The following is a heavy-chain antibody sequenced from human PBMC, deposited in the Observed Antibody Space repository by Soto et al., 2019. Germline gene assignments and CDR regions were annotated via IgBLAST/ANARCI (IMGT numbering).Heavy chain of an antibody. CDR3: ARYKGSSGWYRESGPLWYCDL. V-gene: IGHV3-23*01. D-gene: IGHD6-19*01. CDR2: ISGSGGST. Sequence: EVQLLESGGGLVQPGGSLRLSCAASGFTFSSYAMSWVRQAPGKGLEWVSAISGSGGSTYYADSVKGRFTISRDNSKNRLYLQMNSLRAEDTAVYYCARYKGSSGWYRESGPLWYCDLWCRGTLVTVSS. J-gene: IGHJ2*01. CDR1: GFTFSSYA.